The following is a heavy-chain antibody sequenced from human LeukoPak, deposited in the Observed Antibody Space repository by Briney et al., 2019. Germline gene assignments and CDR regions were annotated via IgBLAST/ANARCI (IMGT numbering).Heavy chain of an antibody. CDR2: ISSSGTYI. Sequence: GGSLRLSCAVSGFTFSSYSMNWVRQAPGKGLEWVSAISSSGTYIYYADSVRGRFTISRDNAKNSLYLQMNSLRAEDTAVYYCARDTRYFDSWGQGNMVTVSS. V-gene: IGHV3-21*01. CDR3: ARDTRYFDS. CDR1: GFTFSSYS. J-gene: IGHJ4*02.